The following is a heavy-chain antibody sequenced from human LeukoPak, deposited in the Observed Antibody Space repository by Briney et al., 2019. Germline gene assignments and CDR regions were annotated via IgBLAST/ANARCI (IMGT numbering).Heavy chain of an antibody. J-gene: IGHJ4*02. CDR2: INQDGTEK. Sequence: PGGPLRLSCAASGFTFTTYWMSWVRQAPGEGLGWVASINQDGTEKYYVDSVKGRFTISRDYAKKSLFLQMNSLRVEDTAVYFCAKVAKSYYGPETYYFFEQWGQGTPVTAAS. V-gene: IGHV3-7*01. D-gene: IGHD3-10*01. CDR1: GFTFTTYW. CDR3: AKVAKSYYGPETYYFFEQ.